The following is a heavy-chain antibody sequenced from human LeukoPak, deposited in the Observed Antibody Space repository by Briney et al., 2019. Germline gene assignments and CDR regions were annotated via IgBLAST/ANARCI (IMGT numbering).Heavy chain of an antibody. J-gene: IGHJ4*02. V-gene: IGHV4-39*01. Sequence: SETLSLTCTVSGGSISSSSYHWGWIRQPPGKGLEWIGSIYYSGSTDYNPSLKSRVTISVDTSKNQFSLKLSSVTAADTAVYYCARQLAGIALYYFDYWGQGTLVTVSS. CDR1: GGSISSSSYH. CDR3: ARQLAGIALYYFDY. CDR2: IYYSGST. D-gene: IGHD6-13*01.